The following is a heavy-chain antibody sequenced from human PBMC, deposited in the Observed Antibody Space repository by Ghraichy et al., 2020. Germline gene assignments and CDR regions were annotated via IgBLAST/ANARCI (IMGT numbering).Heavy chain of an antibody. D-gene: IGHD3-3*01. CDR2: INHSGST. V-gene: IGHV4-34*01. J-gene: IGHJ6*02. CDR1: GGSFSGYY. CDR3: ARGRITIFGVVYYYGMDV. Sequence: SETLSLTCAVYGGSFSGYYWSWIRQPPGKGLEWIGEINHSGSTNYNPSLKSRVTISVDTSKNQFSLKLSSVTAADTAVYYCARGRITIFGVVYYYGMDVWGQGTTVTVSS.